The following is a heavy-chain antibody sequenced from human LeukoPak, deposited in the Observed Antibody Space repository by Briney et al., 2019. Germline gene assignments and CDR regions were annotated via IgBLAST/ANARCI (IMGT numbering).Heavy chain of an antibody. CDR1: GFTFSSYA. CDR3: AKVARFNWNDRFDY. Sequence: GGSLRLSCAASGFTFSSYAMSWVRQAPGKGLEWVSVISGSGGSTYYADPVKGRFTISRDNSKNTLYLQMNSLRAEDTAAYYCAKVARFNWNDRFDYWGQGTLVTVSS. CDR2: ISGSGGST. J-gene: IGHJ4*02. D-gene: IGHD1-20*01. V-gene: IGHV3-23*01.